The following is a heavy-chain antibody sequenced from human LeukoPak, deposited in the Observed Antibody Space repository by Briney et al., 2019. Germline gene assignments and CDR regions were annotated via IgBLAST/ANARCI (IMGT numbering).Heavy chain of an antibody. J-gene: IGHJ4*02. CDR3: ARYRGYSYGYGDFDY. Sequence: SETLSLTCTVSGGSISSYYWSWIRQPPGKGLEWLGYIYYSGSTNYNPSLKSRVAISVDTSKNQFSLKLSSVTAADTAVYYCARYRGYSYGYGDFDYWGQGTLVTVSS. CDR2: IYYSGST. D-gene: IGHD5-18*01. V-gene: IGHV4-59*08. CDR1: GGSISSYY.